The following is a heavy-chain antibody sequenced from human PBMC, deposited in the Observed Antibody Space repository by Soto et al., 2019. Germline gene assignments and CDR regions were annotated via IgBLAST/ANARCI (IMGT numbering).Heavy chain of an antibody. CDR2: ISSSGNTI. CDR1: GFSFSDYY. D-gene: IGHD2-15*01. V-gene: IGHV3-11*01. J-gene: IGHJ4*02. Sequence: QEQLVESGGGLVKPGGSLRLSCAASGFSFSDYYMSWIRQAPGKGLEWVSYISSSGNTIHYTDSVKGRFTISRDNAKNSLFLQMNSLRVEDTAVYYCARVTHYFDYWGQGTLVAVSS. CDR3: ARVTHYFDY.